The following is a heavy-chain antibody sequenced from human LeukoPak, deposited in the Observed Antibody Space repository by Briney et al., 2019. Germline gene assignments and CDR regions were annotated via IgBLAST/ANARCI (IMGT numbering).Heavy chain of an antibody. CDR3: ATVSSSWLGYFQH. CDR1: GFTVSSNY. D-gene: IGHD6-13*01. V-gene: IGHV3-66*01. CDR2: IYSGGRT. Sequence: GGSLRLSCAASGFTVSSNYMTWVRQAPGKGLEGVSVIYSGGRTFDADSVKGRFTISRDNVKNTVFLQMNSLRVEDTAVYYCATVSSSWLGYFQHWGQGTLVTVSS. J-gene: IGHJ1*01.